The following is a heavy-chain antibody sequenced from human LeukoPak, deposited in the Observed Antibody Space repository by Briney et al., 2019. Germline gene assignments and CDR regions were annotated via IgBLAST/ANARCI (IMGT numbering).Heavy chain of an antibody. J-gene: IGHJ5*02. CDR3: SRDRFAGIMLPES. D-gene: IGHD3-10*01. V-gene: IGHV3-30-3*01. CDR1: GFTFSSYA. Sequence: RPGRSLRLSCTAYGFTFSSYALHWVRQAPGKGLEWVAVISYEGSTKYYADSVKGRFTLSRDNSQNTVFLHMNSLRTEDTAMYYCSRDRFAGIMLPESWGQGTLVTVSS. CDR2: ISYEGSTK.